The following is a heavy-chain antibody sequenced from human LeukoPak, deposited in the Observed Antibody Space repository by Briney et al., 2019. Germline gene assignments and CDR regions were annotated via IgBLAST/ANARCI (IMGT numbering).Heavy chain of an antibody. CDR2: IYYSGST. Sequence: SETLSLTCTVSGGSISSSSYYWGWIRQPPGKGLEWIGSIYYSGSTYYNPSLKSRVTISVDTSKNQFSLKLSSVTAADTAVYYCARYYAAAAGYWGQGTLVTVSS. J-gene: IGHJ4*02. CDR1: GGSISSSSYY. D-gene: IGHD6-13*01. V-gene: IGHV4-39*07. CDR3: ARYYAAAAGY.